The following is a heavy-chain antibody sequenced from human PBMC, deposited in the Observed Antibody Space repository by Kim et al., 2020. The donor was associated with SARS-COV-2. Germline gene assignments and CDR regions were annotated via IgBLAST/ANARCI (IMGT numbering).Heavy chain of an antibody. D-gene: IGHD6-13*01. Sequence: ASVKVSCKASVYTFTSYTINWVRQAPGQGLEWMGWINTNTGNPMYAQGFTGRFVFSLDTSVSTASLHISSLNAEDTAVYYCASGGQGPAAGSDYWGQGTL. CDR3: ASGGQGPAAGSDY. CDR2: INTNTGNP. J-gene: IGHJ4*02. CDR1: VYTFTSYT. V-gene: IGHV7-4-1*02.